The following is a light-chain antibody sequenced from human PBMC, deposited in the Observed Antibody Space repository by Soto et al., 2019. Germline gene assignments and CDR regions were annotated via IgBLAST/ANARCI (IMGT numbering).Light chain of an antibody. CDR3: SSYTNSSPFV. V-gene: IGLV2-14*01. J-gene: IGLJ1*01. CDR2: DVS. CDR1: SSDVGGYNY. Sequence: QSALTQPASVSGAAGQAITISCTGTSSDVGGYNYVSWYQQHPGKAPKLMIYDVSYWPSGVSNRFSGSKSGNTASLTISGLQAEDEADYYCSSYTNSSPFVFGTGTKVTVL.